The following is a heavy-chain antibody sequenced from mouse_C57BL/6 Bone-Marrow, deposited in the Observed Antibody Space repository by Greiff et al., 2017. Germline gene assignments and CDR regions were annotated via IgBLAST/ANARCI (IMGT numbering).Heavy chain of an antibody. V-gene: IGHV2-3*01. CDR2: IWGDGST. Sequence: VLLVESGPGLVAPSQSLSITCTVSGFSLTTDGVSWVRQPPGQGLEWLGVIWGDGSTNSPSALISRLSISKDNSKSKDFLKLNSLQTDDTATDYGAKKRPSYYGSGYAMDYWGQGTSVTVSS. CDR1: GFSLTTDG. D-gene: IGHD1-1*01. J-gene: IGHJ4*01. CDR3: AKKRPSYYGSGYAMDY.